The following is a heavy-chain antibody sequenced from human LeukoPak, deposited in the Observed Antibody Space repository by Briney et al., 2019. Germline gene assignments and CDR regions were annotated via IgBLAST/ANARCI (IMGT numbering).Heavy chain of an antibody. D-gene: IGHD6-19*01. J-gene: IGHJ3*02. CDR1: GGSISSGSYY. CDR2: IYTSGST. V-gene: IGHV4-61*02. Sequence: PSETLSLTCTVSGGSISSGSYYWSWIRQPAGKGLEWIGRIYTSGSTNYNPSLKSRVTISVDTSKNQFSLKLSSVTAADTAVYYCARPSSGWFDAFDIWGQGTMVTVSS. CDR3: ARPSSGWFDAFDI.